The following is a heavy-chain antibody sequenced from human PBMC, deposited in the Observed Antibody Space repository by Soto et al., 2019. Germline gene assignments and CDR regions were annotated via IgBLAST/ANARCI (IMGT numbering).Heavy chain of an antibody. CDR2: IYHSGST. J-gene: IGHJ6*02. CDR3: ARVSGSYYYGMDV. Sequence: QVQLQESGPGLVKPSGTLSLTCAVSGGSISSSNWWSWVRQPPGKGLEWIGEIYHSGSTNYNPSLKRRVTISVDKSKTQCSLKLSSVPAADTAVYYCARVSGSYYYGMDVWGQGTTVTVSS. V-gene: IGHV4-4*02. CDR1: GGSISSSNW. D-gene: IGHD1-26*01.